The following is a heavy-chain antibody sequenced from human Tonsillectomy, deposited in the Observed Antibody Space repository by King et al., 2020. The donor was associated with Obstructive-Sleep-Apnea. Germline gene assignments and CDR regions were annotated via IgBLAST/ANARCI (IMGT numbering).Heavy chain of an antibody. V-gene: IGHV3-74*01. CDR2: INSDGTST. J-gene: IGHJ4*02. CDR1: GFTLGSYW. D-gene: IGHD4-23*01. Sequence: VQLVESGGGLVQPGGSLRLSCAASGFTLGSYWMHWVRQGPEKGLVWVSRINSDGTSTNYADSVNGRFTISRDIAKNTPSLQMNNLRAEDTAVYYCARDPVASYYFDYWGQGTLVTVSS. CDR3: ARDPVASYYFDY.